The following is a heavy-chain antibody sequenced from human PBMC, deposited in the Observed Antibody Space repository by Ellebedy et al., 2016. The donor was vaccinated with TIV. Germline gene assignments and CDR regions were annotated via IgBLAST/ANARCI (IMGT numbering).Heavy chain of an antibody. D-gene: IGHD5-18*01. Sequence: PGGSLRLSCAVSVLSVSNNYMRWVRQAPGRGMEWVSVIASGDSTFYAASVMGRFTISRDTSSNTLYLQMHSLRAEDTAVYHCAKDPGYGLGVDYLDYWGQGTLVNVSS. CDR3: AKDPGYGLGVDYLDY. V-gene: IGHV3-66*01. CDR2: IASGDST. CDR1: VLSVSNNY. J-gene: IGHJ4*02.